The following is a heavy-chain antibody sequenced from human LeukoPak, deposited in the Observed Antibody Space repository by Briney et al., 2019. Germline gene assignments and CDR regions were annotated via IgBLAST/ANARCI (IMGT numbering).Heavy chain of an antibody. CDR3: AKDLSAY. CDR2: ISGSGGST. D-gene: IGHD3-10*01. V-gene: IGHV3-23*01. Sequence: GFLRTSCATPGITLSHHGNRWVPPASREGLEWVSAISGSGGSTYYADSVKGRFTISRDNSKNTLYLQMNSLRAEDTAVYYCAKDLSAYWGQGTLVTVSS. J-gene: IGHJ4*02. CDR1: GITLSHHG.